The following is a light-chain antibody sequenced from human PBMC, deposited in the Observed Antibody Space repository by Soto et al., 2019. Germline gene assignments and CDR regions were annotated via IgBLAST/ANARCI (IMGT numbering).Light chain of an antibody. V-gene: IGKV2-28*01. J-gene: IGKJ4*01. Sequence: DIVMTQSSVSLPVTPGEPASISCRSSQSLLHSNGYNYFDWYLQKPGQSPQLLIYFGSKRASGVLDRFSGSRSGTNFTLKISRVEAEDVGVYYCMQGLQTPPPFGGGTRVEIK. CDR2: FGS. CDR1: QSLLHSNGYNY. CDR3: MQGLQTPPP.